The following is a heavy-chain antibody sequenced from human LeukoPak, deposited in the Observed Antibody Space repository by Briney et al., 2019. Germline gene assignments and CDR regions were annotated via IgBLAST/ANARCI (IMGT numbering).Heavy chain of an antibody. CDR2: IDPNSGGT. D-gene: IGHD5-24*01. CDR1: GYTFTGYY. CDR3: ARGRPRDGDKSILEDY. V-gene: IGHV1-2*02. Sequence: GASVKVSCKASGYTFTGYYMHWVRQAPGQGLEWMGWIDPNSGGTNYAQKFQGRVTMTRDTSISTAYMELSRLRSDDTAVYYCARGRPRDGDKSILEDYWGQGTLVTVSS. J-gene: IGHJ4*02.